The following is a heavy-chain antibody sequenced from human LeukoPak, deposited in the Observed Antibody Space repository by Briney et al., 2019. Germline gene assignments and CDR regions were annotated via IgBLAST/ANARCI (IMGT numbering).Heavy chain of an antibody. CDR1: GFTFSDYY. J-gene: IGHJ6*02. V-gene: IGHV3-11*01. Sequence: GGSLRLSCAASGFTFSDYYMTWIRHAPGKGLEWISYIDSGGFTIYYADSVKGRFTISRDNAKKSVYLQINNMRAEDTAVYYCARAAPPYYFYYGMDVWGQGTTVTVSS. CDR2: IDSGGFTI. CDR3: ARAAPPYYFYYGMDV.